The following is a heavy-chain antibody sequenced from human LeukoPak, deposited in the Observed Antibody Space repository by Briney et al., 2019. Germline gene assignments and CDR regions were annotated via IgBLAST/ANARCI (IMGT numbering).Heavy chain of an antibody. Sequence: SETLSLTCAVSGYSISSGYYWGWIRQPPGKGLEWIGSIYHSGNTYYHPSLKSRVTISVDTSKNQFSPRLSSVTAADTAVYYCARVIGGYCSSTSCYALDVWGKGTTVTVSS. CDR2: IYHSGNT. V-gene: IGHV4-38-2*01. J-gene: IGHJ6*04. CDR1: GYSISSGYY. CDR3: ARVIGGYCSSTSCYALDV. D-gene: IGHD2-2*01.